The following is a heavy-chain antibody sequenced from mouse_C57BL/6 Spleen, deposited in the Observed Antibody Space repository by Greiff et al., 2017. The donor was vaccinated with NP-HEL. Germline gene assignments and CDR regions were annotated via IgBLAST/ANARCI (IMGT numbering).Heavy chain of an antibody. D-gene: IGHD3-2*02. CDR3: ARDQAGISFAY. Sequence: EVQLQESGPGLVKPSQSLSPTCSVTGYSITSGYYWNWIRQFPGNKLEWMGYISYDGSNNYNPSLKNRISITRDTSKNQFFLKLNSVTTEDTATYYCARDQAGISFAYWGQGTLVTVSA. CDR1: GYSITSGYY. J-gene: IGHJ3*01. CDR2: ISYDGSN. V-gene: IGHV3-6*01.